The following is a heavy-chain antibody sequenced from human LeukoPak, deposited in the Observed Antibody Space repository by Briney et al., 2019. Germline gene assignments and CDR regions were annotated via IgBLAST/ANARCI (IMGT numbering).Heavy chain of an antibody. CDR2: INHSGST. Sequence: SETLSLTCAVYGGSFSGYYWSWIRQPPGKGLEWIGEINHSGSTNYNPSLKSRVTISVDTSKNQFSLKLSFVTAADTAVYYCARGSLYYSGYDFDYWGQGTLVTVSS. CDR3: ARGSLYYSGYDFDY. D-gene: IGHD5-12*01. J-gene: IGHJ4*02. V-gene: IGHV4-34*01. CDR1: GGSFSGYY.